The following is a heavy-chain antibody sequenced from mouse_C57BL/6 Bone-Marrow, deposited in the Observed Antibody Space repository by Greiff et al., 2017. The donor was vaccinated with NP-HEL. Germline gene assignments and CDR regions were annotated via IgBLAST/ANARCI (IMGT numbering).Heavy chain of an antibody. Sequence: QVQLQQPGAELVKPGASVTMSCKASGYTFTSYWITWVKQRPGQGLEWIGDIYPGSGSTNYNEKFKSKATLTVDTSSSTAYMQLSSLTSEDSAVFYCARSRRLRYRAMDYRGQGTSVTVSS. D-gene: IGHD1-1*01. CDR1: GYTFTSYW. J-gene: IGHJ4*01. CDR2: IYPGSGST. V-gene: IGHV1-55*01. CDR3: ARSRRLRYRAMDY.